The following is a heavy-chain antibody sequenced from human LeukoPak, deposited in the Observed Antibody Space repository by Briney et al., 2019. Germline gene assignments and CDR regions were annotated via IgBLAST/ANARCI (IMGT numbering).Heavy chain of an antibody. Sequence: GGSLRLSCAASGFTFSAYTMNWVRQAPGKGLEWVSYISTSSGTIYYVDSVKGRFTISRDNAKNSLYLQMNSLRDDDTAVYYCARGKSAFDIWGQGTMVTVSS. CDR1: GFTFSAYT. J-gene: IGHJ3*02. D-gene: IGHD3-10*01. CDR2: ISTSSGTI. V-gene: IGHV3-48*02. CDR3: ARGKSAFDI.